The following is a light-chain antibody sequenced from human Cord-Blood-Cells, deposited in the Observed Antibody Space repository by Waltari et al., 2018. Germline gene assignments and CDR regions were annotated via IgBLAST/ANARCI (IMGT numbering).Light chain of an antibody. J-gene: IGKJ3*01. Sequence: DIQMTQSPSSLSAYVGDRVTIPCRASQSISSYLNWYQQKPGKAPKLLIYDAASLQSGVPSRFSGSGSGTEFTLTISSLQPEDFATYYCQQSYSTLLTFGPGTKVDIK. V-gene: IGKV1-39*01. CDR2: DAA. CDR1: QSISSY. CDR3: QQSYSTLLT.